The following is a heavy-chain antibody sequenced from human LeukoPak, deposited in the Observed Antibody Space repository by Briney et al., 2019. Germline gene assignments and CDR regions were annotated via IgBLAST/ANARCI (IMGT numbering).Heavy chain of an antibody. V-gene: IGHV1-3*01. J-gene: IGHJ6*03. CDR1: GYTFTTYT. CDR2: MHAGNENT. CDR3: ARMGPVVVAAMNYYMDV. Sequence: ASVRVSCKASGYTFTTYTMHWVCQAPGQGLEWMGWMHAGNENTKYSQKFQGRVTITWDTSASTAYMELSSLRSEDTAVYYCARMGPVVVAAMNYYMDVWGKGTTVTVSS. D-gene: IGHD2-15*01.